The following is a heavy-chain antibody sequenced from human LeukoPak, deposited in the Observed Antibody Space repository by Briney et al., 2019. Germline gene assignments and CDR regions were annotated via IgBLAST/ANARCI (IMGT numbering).Heavy chain of an antibody. V-gene: IGHV1-3*01. D-gene: IGHD4-11*01. CDR1: GYTFTSYA. CDR3: ARIDYPAPH. Sequence: ASVKVSCKASGYTFTSYALHWVRQAPGQRLEWMGWSNSGNGNTRYSQKFQGRVTVTADKSTSTAYMELSSLRSEDTAVYYCARIDYPAPHWGQGTLVTVSS. CDR2: SNSGNGNT. J-gene: IGHJ4*02.